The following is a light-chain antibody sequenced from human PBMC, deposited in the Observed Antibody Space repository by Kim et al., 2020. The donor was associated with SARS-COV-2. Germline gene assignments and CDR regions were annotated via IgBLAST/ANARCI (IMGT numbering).Light chain of an antibody. J-gene: IGKJ1*01. Sequence: ASVGATVTITCRASQSVSPSLAWFRHETGKAPSLLMYKASSLESGVPSRFSGSGSGTEFTLTITSLQPDDFATYDCQQYKTYPCTFGQGTKVDIK. CDR3: QQYKTYPCT. CDR2: KAS. V-gene: IGKV1-5*03. CDR1: QSVSPS.